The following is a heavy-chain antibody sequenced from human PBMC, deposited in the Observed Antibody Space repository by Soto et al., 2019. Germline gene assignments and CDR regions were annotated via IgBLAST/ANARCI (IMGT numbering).Heavy chain of an antibody. CDR3: AREYYYTMVV. CDR2: IDSSTKYT. CDR1: GFTFRDYY. J-gene: IGHJ6*02. V-gene: IGHV3-11*05. Sequence: QVQLVESGGGLVRTGGSLRLSCEASGFTFRDYYMTWFRQAPGKGLEWLSYIDSSTKYTNYADSVKGRFTISRDNAKNSLYLQMNSLRADDTAVYYCAREYYYTMVVWGQETMVTVSS.